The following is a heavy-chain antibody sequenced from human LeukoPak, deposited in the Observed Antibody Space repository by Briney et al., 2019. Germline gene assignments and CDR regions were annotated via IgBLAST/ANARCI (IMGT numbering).Heavy chain of an antibody. J-gene: IGHJ4*02. CDR3: ASGDVGITTQSGIASGWIFDY. V-gene: IGHV1-69*05. D-gene: IGHD6-19*01. Sequence: SVKVSCKASGDTLDNYALSWVRQAPGQGPEWMGGIIPIFGKPKYAQKFQGRATFTTDESTSTIHLELTSLRSEDTAVYYCASGDVGITTQSGIASGWIFDYWGQGTLVTVSS. CDR1: GDTLDNYA. CDR2: IIPIFGKP.